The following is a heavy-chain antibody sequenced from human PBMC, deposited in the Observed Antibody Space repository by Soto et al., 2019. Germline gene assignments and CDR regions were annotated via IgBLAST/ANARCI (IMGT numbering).Heavy chain of an antibody. V-gene: IGHV3-21*01. J-gene: IGHJ6*02. Sequence: EVQLVESGGGLVKPGGSLRLSCAASGFTFSSYSMNWVRQAPGKGLEWVSSISSSSSYIYYADSVKGRFTISRDNAKNSLYLQMNSLRAEDTAVYYCARDPLGPAGPYYYYGMDVWGQGTTVTVSS. CDR3: ARDPLGPAGPYYYYGMDV. CDR2: ISSSSSYI. CDR1: GFTFSSYS. D-gene: IGHD6-19*01.